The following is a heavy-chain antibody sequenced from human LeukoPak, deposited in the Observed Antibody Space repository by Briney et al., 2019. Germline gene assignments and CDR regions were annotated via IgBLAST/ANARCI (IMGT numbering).Heavy chain of an antibody. CDR3: ARVYVDTAMVTLSAFDI. Sequence: GSLRLSCAASGFTFSSYSMNWVRQAPGKGLEWIGEINHSGSTNYNPSLKSRVTISVDTSKNQFSLKLSSVTAADTAVYYCARVYVDTAMVTLSAFDIWGQGTMVTVSS. D-gene: IGHD5-18*01. CDR1: GFTFSSYS. J-gene: IGHJ3*02. V-gene: IGHV4-34*01. CDR2: INHSGST.